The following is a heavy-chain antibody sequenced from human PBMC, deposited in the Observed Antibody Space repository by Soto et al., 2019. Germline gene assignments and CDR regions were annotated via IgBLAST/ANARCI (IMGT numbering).Heavy chain of an antibody. Sequence: GGSLRLSCAASGFTFSSYSMNWVRQAPGKGLEWVSSISSSSSYIYYADSVKGRFTISRDNAKNSLYLQMNSLRAEDTAVYYCARGGIAAAAHDYWGQGTLVTVSS. CDR3: ARGGIAAAAHDY. CDR2: ISSSSSYI. D-gene: IGHD6-13*01. J-gene: IGHJ4*02. V-gene: IGHV3-21*01. CDR1: GFTFSSYS.